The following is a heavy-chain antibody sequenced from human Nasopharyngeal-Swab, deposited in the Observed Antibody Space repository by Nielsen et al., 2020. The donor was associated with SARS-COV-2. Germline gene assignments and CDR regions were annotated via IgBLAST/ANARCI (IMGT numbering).Heavy chain of an antibody. J-gene: IGHJ6*02. CDR1: GYSINSGYY. CDR3: ARDRGLGMDV. CDR2: IYYSGST. Sequence: SETLSLTCTVSGYSINSGYYWSWIRQPPGKGLEWIGYIYYSGSTNYNPSLKSRVTMSVDTSKNQFSLKLSSVTAADTAVYYCARDRGLGMDVWGQGTTVTVSS. V-gene: IGHV4-59*12.